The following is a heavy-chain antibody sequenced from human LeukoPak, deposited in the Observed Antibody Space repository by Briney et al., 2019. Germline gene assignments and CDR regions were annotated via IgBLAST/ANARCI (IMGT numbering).Heavy chain of an antibody. D-gene: IGHD3-9*01. J-gene: IGHJ3*01. CDR1: GFTFSTYV. CDR3: ARHYLISTGYYYDAFDV. Sequence: PGGSLRLSCAASGFTFSTYVMNWFRQAPGKGLEWVSTISVGAEYIFYADSVKGRFTISRDDSNNALYLQMNSLRAEDTAVYYCARHYLISTGYYYDAFDVWGQGTMVTVSS. V-gene: IGHV3-23*01. CDR2: ISVGAEYI.